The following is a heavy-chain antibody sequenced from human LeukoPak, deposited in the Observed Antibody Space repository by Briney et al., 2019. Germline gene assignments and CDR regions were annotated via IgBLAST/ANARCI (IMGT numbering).Heavy chain of an antibody. CDR3: ASIAVAGTGPLNDY. Sequence: GASVKVSCKASGHTFTSYYMHWVRQAPGQGLEWMGIINPSGGSTSYAQKFQGRVTMTRDTSISTAYMELSRLRSDDTAVYYCASIAVAGTGPLNDYWGQGTLVTVSS. V-gene: IGHV1-46*01. D-gene: IGHD6-19*01. CDR1: GHTFTSYY. J-gene: IGHJ4*02. CDR2: INPSGGST.